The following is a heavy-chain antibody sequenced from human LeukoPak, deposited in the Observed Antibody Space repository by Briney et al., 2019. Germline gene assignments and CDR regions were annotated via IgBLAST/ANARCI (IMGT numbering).Heavy chain of an antibody. D-gene: IGHD6-19*01. CDR1: GFTFSSYG. Sequence: GRSLRLSCAASGFTFSSYGMHWARQAPGKGLGWVSYISGSSSTIYYADSVKGRFTISRDNAKNSLYLQMNSLRAEDTAVYYCARDGPYSGYYFDYWGQGTLVTVSS. CDR3: ARDGPYSGYYFDY. V-gene: IGHV3-48*04. CDR2: ISGSSSTI. J-gene: IGHJ4*02.